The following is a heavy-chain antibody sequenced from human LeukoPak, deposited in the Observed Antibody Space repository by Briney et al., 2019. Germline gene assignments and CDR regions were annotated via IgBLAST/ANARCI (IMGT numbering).Heavy chain of an antibody. V-gene: IGHV3-21*01. CDR2: ISSSSSYI. D-gene: IGHD3-10*01. CDR1: GFTFSSYS. J-gene: IGHJ6*02. Sequence: GGSLRLSCAASGFTFSSYSMNWVRQAPGKGLEWVSSISSSSSYIYYADSVKGRFTISRDNAKNSLYLQMNSLRAEDTAVYYCARDRRERGSENYYYYYGMDVWGQGTTVTVSS. CDR3: ARDRRERGSENYYYYYGMDV.